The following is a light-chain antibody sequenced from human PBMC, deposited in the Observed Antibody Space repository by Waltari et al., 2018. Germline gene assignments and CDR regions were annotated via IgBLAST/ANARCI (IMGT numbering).Light chain of an antibody. CDR3: CSYSTSGSWM. Sequence: QSALTQPASVSGSPGQSITIPCTGTSSNIGDYNLVSWYQPNPGKVPELVMYYVTKRPSGISDRFSGSKSGNTASLTISALQADDEADYYCCSYSTSGSWMFGGGTKVTVL. V-gene: IGLV2-23*02. CDR1: SSNIGDYNL. CDR2: YVT. J-gene: IGLJ3*02.